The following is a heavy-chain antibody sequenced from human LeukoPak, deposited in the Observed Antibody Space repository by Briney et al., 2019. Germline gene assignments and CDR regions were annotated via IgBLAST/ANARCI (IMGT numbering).Heavy chain of an antibody. CDR1: GFSFSAYG. J-gene: IGHJ6*04. V-gene: IGHV3-33*01. CDR2: IWYDGNNK. CDR3: ARGSESYDYYSYGMDV. D-gene: IGHD5-12*01. Sequence: GGTLRLSCAVSGFSFSAYGMHWVRQAPGKELEGGGRIWYDGNNKYYADSVKGRFTISRDNSKNTLYLQMNSLRAEDTAVYYCARGSESYDYYSYGMDVWGKGTTVTVS.